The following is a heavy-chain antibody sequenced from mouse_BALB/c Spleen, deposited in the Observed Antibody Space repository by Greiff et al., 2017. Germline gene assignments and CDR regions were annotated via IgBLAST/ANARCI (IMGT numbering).Heavy chain of an antibody. Sequence: VQLKQSGAELVRPGALVKLSCKASGFNIKDYYMHWVKQRPEQGLEWIGWIDPENGNTIYDPKFQGKASITADTSSNTAYLQLSSLTSEDSAVYYCTILGGYSFDYWGQGTTLTVSS. CDR1: GFNIKDYY. J-gene: IGHJ2*01. CDR3: TILGGYSFDY. D-gene: IGHD1-1*02. V-gene: IGHV14-1*02. CDR2: IDPENGNT.